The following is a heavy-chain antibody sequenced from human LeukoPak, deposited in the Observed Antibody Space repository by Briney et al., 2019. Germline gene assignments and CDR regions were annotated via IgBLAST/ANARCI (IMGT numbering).Heavy chain of an antibody. D-gene: IGHD3-3*01. Sequence: SETLSLTCAVYGGSFSGYYWSWIRQPPGKGLEWIGEINHSGSTNYNPSLKSRVTISVDTSKNQFSLKLSSVTAADTAVYYCASFYYDFWSGYYRRYYYYVMDVWGQGTTVTVSS. CDR3: ASFYYDFWSGYYRRYYYYVMDV. V-gene: IGHV4-34*01. J-gene: IGHJ6*02. CDR2: INHSGST. CDR1: GGSFSGYY.